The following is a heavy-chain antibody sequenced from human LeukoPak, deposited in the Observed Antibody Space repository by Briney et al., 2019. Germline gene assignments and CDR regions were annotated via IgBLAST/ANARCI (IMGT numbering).Heavy chain of an antibody. Sequence: PSETLSLTCTVSGGSISSYYWSWIRQPPGKGLEWIGYIYYSGSTNYNPSLKSRVSISVDTSKNQFSLQLSSVTAADTAVYYCARLPDRLGYYDILTGSHFDYWGQGTLVTVSS. J-gene: IGHJ4*02. V-gene: IGHV4-59*01. D-gene: IGHD3-9*01. CDR2: IYYSGST. CDR1: GGSISSYY. CDR3: ARLPDRLGYYDILTGSHFDY.